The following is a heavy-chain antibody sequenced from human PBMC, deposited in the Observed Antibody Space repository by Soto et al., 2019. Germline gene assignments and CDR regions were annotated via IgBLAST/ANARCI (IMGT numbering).Heavy chain of an antibody. V-gene: IGHV4-59*01. CDR2: IYYSGST. J-gene: IGHJ6*03. CDR1: GGFISSYY. Sequence: SETLSLTCTVSGGFISSYYWSWIRQPPGKGLEWIGYIYYSGSTNYNPSLKSRVTISVDTSKNQFSLKLSSVTAADTAVYYCARLYYYYMDVWGQGTLVTVSS. CDR3: ARLYYYYMDV.